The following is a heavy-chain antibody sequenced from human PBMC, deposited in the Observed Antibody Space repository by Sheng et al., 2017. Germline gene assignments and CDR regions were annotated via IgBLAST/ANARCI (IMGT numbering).Heavy chain of an antibody. CDR2: TVPTLHVT. Sequence: QVLLVQSGAEVKKPGSSVQVSCKPSGGTFNYYAFSWLRQVPGQGPEWMGGTVPTLHVTKSAQKFHDRLTITADKSTGTAYMELNSLRSEDTAVYFCARDPGINQGHYYYYMDVWGKGTTVTVSS. J-gene: IGHJ6*03. D-gene: IGHD1-1*01. CDR1: GGTFNYYA. CDR3: ARDPGINQGHYYYYMDV. V-gene: IGHV1-69*04.